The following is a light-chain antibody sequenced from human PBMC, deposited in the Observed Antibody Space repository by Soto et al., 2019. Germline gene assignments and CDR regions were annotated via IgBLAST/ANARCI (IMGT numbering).Light chain of an antibody. CDR3: QQRGNWPRT. CDR1: QSVSSY. J-gene: IGKJ1*01. V-gene: IGKV3-11*01. Sequence: EIVLTQSPATLSLSPGERATLSCRASQSVSSYLAWYQQKPGQAPRLLIYDASKRATAIPARFSGGGSGTDFTLTISSLEPEDFAVYYCQQRGNWPRTFGQGTKVDIK. CDR2: DAS.